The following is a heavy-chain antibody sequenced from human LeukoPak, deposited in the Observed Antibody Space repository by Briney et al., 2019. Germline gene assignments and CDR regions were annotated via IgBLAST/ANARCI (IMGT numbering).Heavy chain of an antibody. CDR1: GGSISSYY. CDR3: AREPDSDSSGYYPFDY. Sequence: SETLSLTCTVSGGSISSYYWSWIRQPPGKGLEWIGYIYYSGSTNYNPSLKSRVTISVDTSKNQFSLKLSSVTAADTAVYYCAREPDSDSSGYYPFDYWGQGTLVTVSS. CDR2: IYYSGST. D-gene: IGHD3-22*01. J-gene: IGHJ4*02. V-gene: IGHV4-59*01.